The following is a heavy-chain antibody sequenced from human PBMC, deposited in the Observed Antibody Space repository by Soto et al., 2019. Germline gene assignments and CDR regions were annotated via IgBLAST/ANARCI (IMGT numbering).Heavy chain of an antibody. D-gene: IGHD2-15*01. CDR1: GFTFSSYA. J-gene: IGHJ4*02. CDR3: AKRNLVVRPPFDY. V-gene: IGHV3-23*01. Sequence: EVQLLESGGGLVQPGGSLRLSCAASGFTFSSYAMSWVRQAPGKGLEWVSTISGSGGGIYYADSVKGRFTISRDNSKNTLDLQMRSLRAEDTAVYYCAKRNLVVRPPFDYWGQGTLVTVSP. CDR2: ISGSGGGI.